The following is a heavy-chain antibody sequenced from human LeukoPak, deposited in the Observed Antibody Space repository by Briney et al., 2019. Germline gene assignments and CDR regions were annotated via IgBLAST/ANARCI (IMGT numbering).Heavy chain of an antibody. J-gene: IGHJ5*02. D-gene: IGHD3-9*01. V-gene: IGHV4-38-2*02. Sequence: SETLSLTCTDSGYSISSGYYWGWIRQPPGKGLEWIESIYHSGSTYYNPSLKSRVTISVDTSKNQFSLKLSSVTAADTAVYYCARVPLRYFNWFDPWGQGTLVTVSS. CDR2: IYHSGST. CDR1: GYSISSGYY. CDR3: ARVPLRYFNWFDP.